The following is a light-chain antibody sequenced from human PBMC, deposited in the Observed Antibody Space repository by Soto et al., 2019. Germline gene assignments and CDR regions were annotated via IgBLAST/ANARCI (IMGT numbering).Light chain of an antibody. CDR1: SSNIGAGYD. V-gene: IGLV1-40*01. Sequence: QSVLTQPPSVSGAPGQRVTISCTESSSNIGAGYDVHWYQQLPGTAPKLLIYGTSNRPSGVPDRFSGSKSGTSASLAITGLQAEDEADYSCQSYDSSLSGWVFGGGTKLTVL. CDR3: QSYDSSLSGWV. J-gene: IGLJ3*02. CDR2: GTS.